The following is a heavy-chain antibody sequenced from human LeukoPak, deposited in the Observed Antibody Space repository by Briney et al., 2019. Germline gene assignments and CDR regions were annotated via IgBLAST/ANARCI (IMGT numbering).Heavy chain of an antibody. CDR2: ISSNSIYI. CDR1: GFTFSSYS. Sequence: GGSLRLSCAASGFTFSSYSMNWVRRAPGKGLEWVSSISSNSIYIYYADSVKGRFTISRDNAKNSLYLQMNSLRAEDTAVYYCARDPMIVVDLAAFDIWGQGTMVTVSS. CDR3: ARDPMIVVDLAAFDI. V-gene: IGHV3-21*01. J-gene: IGHJ3*02. D-gene: IGHD3-22*01.